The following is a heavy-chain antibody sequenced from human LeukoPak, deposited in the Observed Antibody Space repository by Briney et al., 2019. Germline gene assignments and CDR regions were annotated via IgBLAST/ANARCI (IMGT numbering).Heavy chain of an antibody. Sequence: ASVKVSCKASGYTFTSYDINWVRQATGQGLEWMGWMNPNSGNTGYAQKFQGRVTMTRNTSISTAYMELSSLRSEDTVVYYCARGLFLPGIYYGSGSSTYGMDVWGQGTTVTVSS. CDR1: GYTFTSYD. J-gene: IGHJ6*02. D-gene: IGHD3-10*01. CDR3: ARGLFLPGIYYGSGSSTYGMDV. CDR2: MNPNSGNT. V-gene: IGHV1-8*01.